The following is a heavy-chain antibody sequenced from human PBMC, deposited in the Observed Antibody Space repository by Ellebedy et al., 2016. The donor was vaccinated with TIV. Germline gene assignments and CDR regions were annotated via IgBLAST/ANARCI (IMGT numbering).Heavy chain of an antibody. CDR3: ARDSSSGLWSHYLDY. J-gene: IGHJ4*02. Sequence: GESLKISCAASGFTFRSYAMSWVRQAPGKGLEWVANINQDGSEKNYVDSVKGRFTISRDNAKNSLYLQMNSLSAEDTAVYYCARDSSSGLWSHYLDYWGQGILVTVSS. CDR2: INQDGSEK. D-gene: IGHD5-18*01. V-gene: IGHV3-7*01. CDR1: GFTFRSYA.